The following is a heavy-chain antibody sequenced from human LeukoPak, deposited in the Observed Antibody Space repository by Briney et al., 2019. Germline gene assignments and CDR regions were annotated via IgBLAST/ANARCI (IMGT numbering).Heavy chain of an antibody. J-gene: IGHJ6*02. V-gene: IGHV1-46*01. Sequence: ASVKVSCKASGYTFTSYYIHWVRPAPGQGLEWMGIINPSGGSTSYAQKFQGRVTMTRDTSTSTVYMELSSLRSEDTAVYYCARDKYYDFWSGSGFGCGMDVWGQGTTVTVSS. CDR2: INPSGGST. CDR1: GYTFTSYY. D-gene: IGHD3-3*01. CDR3: ARDKYYDFWSGSGFGCGMDV.